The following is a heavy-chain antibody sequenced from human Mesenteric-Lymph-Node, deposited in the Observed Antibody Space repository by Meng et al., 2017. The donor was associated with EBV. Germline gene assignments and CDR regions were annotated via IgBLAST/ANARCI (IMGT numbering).Heavy chain of an antibody. CDR3: ARSLWFGEAYFDY. J-gene: IGHJ4*02. D-gene: IGHD3-10*01. V-gene: IGHV1-46*01. CDR1: GCTVCSYF. CDR2: IKYGAGNT. Sequence: QVTLVPLWDTLKDPGDVVLGSCNASGCTVCSYFTHCVRQAPGQGLGWMVVIKYGAGNTWYAQRFQGRVSITRDASTSTVYMALISLTSEVTAVYYCARSLWFGEAYFDYWGQGTLVTVSS.